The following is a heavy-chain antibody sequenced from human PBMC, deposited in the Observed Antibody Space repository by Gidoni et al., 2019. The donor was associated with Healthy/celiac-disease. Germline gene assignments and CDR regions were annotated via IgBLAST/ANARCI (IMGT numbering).Heavy chain of an antibody. D-gene: IGHD3-9*01. V-gene: IGHV4-30-4*01. J-gene: IGHJ3*02. CDR2: IYYSGST. CDR1: GGSISSGDYY. Sequence: QVQLQESGPGLVKPSQTLSLTCTVSGGSISSGDYYWSWIRQPPGKGLEWIGYIYYSGSTYYNPSLKSRVTISVDTSKNQFSLKLSSVTAADTAVYYCARDSRGYDILTGYYENDAFDIWGQGTMVTVSS. CDR3: ARDSRGYDILTGYYENDAFDI.